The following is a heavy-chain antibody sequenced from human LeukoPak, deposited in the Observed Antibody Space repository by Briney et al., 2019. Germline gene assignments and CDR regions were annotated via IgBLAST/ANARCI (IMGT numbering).Heavy chain of an antibody. D-gene: IGHD2-2*01. Sequence: GASVKVSFKASGYSFTTYDINWVRQATGPGIEWMGWMNINSANTGYAQKFQGRVTMTRNTSISTDYMELSSLRSEDTAVYYSARVPAGNYDYGMDVWGQGTTVTVSS. V-gene: IGHV1-8*01. CDR3: ARVPAGNYDYGMDV. J-gene: IGHJ6*02. CDR1: GYSFTTYD. CDR2: MNINSANT.